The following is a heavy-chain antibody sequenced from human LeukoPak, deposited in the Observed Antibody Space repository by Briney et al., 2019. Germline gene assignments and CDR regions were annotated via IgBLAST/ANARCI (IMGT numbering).Heavy chain of an antibody. CDR2: IIPIFGTA. J-gene: IGHJ5*02. V-gene: IGHV1-69*05. Sequence: ASVKVSCKASGGTFSSYAISWVRQAPGQGLEWMGGIIPIFGTANYAQKFQGRVTMTRNTSISTAYMELSSLRSEDTAVYYCARGSLYYDILTGFPRVGWFDPWGQGTLVTVSS. CDR3: ARGSLYYDILTGFPRVGWFDP. CDR1: GGTFSSYA. D-gene: IGHD3-9*01.